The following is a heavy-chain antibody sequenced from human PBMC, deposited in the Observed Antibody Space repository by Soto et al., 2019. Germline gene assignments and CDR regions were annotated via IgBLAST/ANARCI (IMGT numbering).Heavy chain of an antibody. J-gene: IGHJ5*02. CDR2: ISYDGSDK. CDR1: GFTFSSVG. Sequence: GGSLRLSCAASGFTFSSVGMHWVRQAPDKGLQWVAVISYDGSDKYYADSVKGRFSISRDDSTNTMFLQMNSLRPEDTAVYYCAKTSGYDYVWGSSGLDPWGQGT. D-gene: IGHD3-16*01. CDR3: AKTSGYDYVWGSSGLDP. V-gene: IGHV3-30*18.